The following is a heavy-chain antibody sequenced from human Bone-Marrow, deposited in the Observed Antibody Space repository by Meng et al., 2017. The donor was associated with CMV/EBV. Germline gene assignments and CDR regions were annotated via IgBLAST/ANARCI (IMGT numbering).Heavy chain of an antibody. V-gene: IGHV3-7*01. D-gene: IGHD2-2*01. Sequence: GGSLRLSCAASGFTFSSYWMSWVRQAPGKGLEWVANIKQDGSEKYYVDSVKGRFTISRDNAKNSLYLQMNSLRAEDTAVYYCARELGRPPYQLLFGVGYYFDYWGQGTLVTFSS. CDR2: IKQDGSEK. CDR1: GFTFSSYW. CDR3: ARELGRPPYQLLFGVGYYFDY. J-gene: IGHJ4*02.